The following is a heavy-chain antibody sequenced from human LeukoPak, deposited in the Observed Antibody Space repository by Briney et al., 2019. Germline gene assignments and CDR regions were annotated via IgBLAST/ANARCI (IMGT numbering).Heavy chain of an antibody. CDR2: INPNSGGT. J-gene: IGHJ4*02. CDR1: GYTFTGYY. CDR3: ARRYCSGGSCYSGADY. D-gene: IGHD2-15*01. Sequence: GGSVKVSCKASGYTFTGYYMHWVRQAPGQGLEWMGWINPNSGGTNYAQKFQGRVTVTRDTSISTAYMELSRLRSDDTAVYYCARRYCSGGSCYSGADYWRQGALVSVSS. V-gene: IGHV1-2*02.